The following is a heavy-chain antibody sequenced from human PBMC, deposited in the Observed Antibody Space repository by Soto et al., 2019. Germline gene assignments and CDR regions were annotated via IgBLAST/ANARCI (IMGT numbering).Heavy chain of an antibody. V-gene: IGHV3-23*01. D-gene: IGHD3-3*01. J-gene: IGHJ4*02. CDR3: AIPMFGVANIRH. Sequence: DVQLWESGGGLVQPGGSLRLSCAASGFSFSSYGMSWVRQAPGKGLEWVSAISGSGGATYYADSVKGRFTISRDNSKNTLDLQMNSLRAEDTAVYYCAIPMFGVANIRHWGQGTLVTVSS. CDR2: ISGSGGAT. CDR1: GFSFSSYG.